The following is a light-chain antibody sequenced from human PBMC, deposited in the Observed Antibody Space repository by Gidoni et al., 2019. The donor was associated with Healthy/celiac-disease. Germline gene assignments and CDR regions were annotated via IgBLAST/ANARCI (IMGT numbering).Light chain of an antibody. CDR1: SSYIGAVYD. CDR2: GNS. Sequence: QSVLTLPPSVSDPPGPRVTISCTWSSSYIGAVYDVHWYQQRPGTAPKLLIYGNSNRPSGVPDRFSGTKSGTSASLAITGLQAEDDADYYCQYYDSSLSGVGFGGGTKLTVL. V-gene: IGLV1-40*01. J-gene: IGLJ2*01. CDR3: QYYDSSLSGVG.